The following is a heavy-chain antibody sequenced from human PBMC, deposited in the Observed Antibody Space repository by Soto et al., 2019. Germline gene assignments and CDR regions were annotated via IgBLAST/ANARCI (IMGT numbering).Heavy chain of an antibody. Sequence: EVQLVESGGGLVKPGGSLRLSCVASGFIFSTYSMNWVRQGPGKGLEWVSSITPTTGYINYADSVKGRFTISRDNAKNSLHLEMSGLRAEDTTVYFCVRILNDNGGGSGYFDYWGQGTLVTVSS. J-gene: IGHJ4*02. CDR3: VRILNDNGGGSGYFDY. D-gene: IGHD2-15*01. V-gene: IGHV3-21*02. CDR1: GFIFSTYS. CDR2: ITPTTGYI.